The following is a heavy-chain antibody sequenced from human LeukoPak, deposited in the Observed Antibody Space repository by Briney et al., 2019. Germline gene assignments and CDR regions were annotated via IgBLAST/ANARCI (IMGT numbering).Heavy chain of an antibody. CDR1: GYTFTSYY. D-gene: IGHD3-3*01. CDR3: ARRSYSSGSSYYDFWSGYYENVWFDP. J-gene: IGHJ5*02. Sequence: GASVKVSCKASGYTFTSYYMHWVRQAPGQGLEWMGIINPSGGSTSYAQKFQGRVTMTRDTSTSTVYMELSSLRSEDTAVYYCARRSYSSGSSYYDFWSGYYENVWFDPWGQGTLVTVSS. V-gene: IGHV1-46*01. CDR2: INPSGGST.